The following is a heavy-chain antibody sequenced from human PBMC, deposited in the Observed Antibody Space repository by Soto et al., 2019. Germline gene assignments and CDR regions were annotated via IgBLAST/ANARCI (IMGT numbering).Heavy chain of an antibody. Sequence: QVQLVQSGAEVKKPGASVKVSCKASGYTFTSYGISWVRQAPGQGLEWMGWISAYNGNTIYAQKVQGRVSMTTDTSTSTAYMELRSMRSDDTAVYHCARVNYDNGHAFDVWGQGTMVTVSS. CDR1: GYTFTSYG. V-gene: IGHV1-18*01. D-gene: IGHD3-22*01. J-gene: IGHJ3*01. CDR2: ISAYNGNT. CDR3: ARVNYDNGHAFDV.